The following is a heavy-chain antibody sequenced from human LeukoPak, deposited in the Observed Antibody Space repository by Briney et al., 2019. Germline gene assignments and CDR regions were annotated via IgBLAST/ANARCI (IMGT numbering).Heavy chain of an antibody. CDR3: TKLAVASADS. CDR1: GFSFSSYE. CDR2: ISPSGSTK. J-gene: IGHJ4*02. Sequence: GGSLRLSCAAPGFSFSSYEMNWLRQAPGKGLEWVSNISPSGSTKYYADSVKGRFTVSRDNAKNSLYLQMNSLRAGDTGVYYCTKLAVASADSWGQGTLVTVSS. V-gene: IGHV3-48*03. D-gene: IGHD6-19*01.